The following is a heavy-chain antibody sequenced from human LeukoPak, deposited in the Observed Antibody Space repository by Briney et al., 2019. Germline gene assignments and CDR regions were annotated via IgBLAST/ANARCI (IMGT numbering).Heavy chain of an antibody. Sequence: SETLSLTCAVSGYSISSGYYWGWIRQPPGKGLEWIGSIYHSGSTYYNPSLKSRVAISVDTSKNQFSLKLSSVTAADTAVYYCASAVVPAAAFDIWGQGTMVTVSS. CDR2: IYHSGST. CDR3: ASAVVPAAAFDI. CDR1: GYSISSGYY. V-gene: IGHV4-38-2*01. D-gene: IGHD2-2*01. J-gene: IGHJ3*02.